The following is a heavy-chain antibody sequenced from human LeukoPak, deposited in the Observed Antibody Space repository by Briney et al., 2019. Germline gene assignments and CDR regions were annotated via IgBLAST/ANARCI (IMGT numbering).Heavy chain of an antibody. Sequence: SETLSLTCTVSGGSISSYYWSWIRQPPGKGLEWIGEINHSGSTNYNPSLKSRVTISVDTSKNQFSLKLSSVTAADTAVYYCASARAGVFDYWGQGTLVTVSS. CDR3: ASARAGVFDY. J-gene: IGHJ4*02. CDR1: GGSISSYY. CDR2: INHSGST. V-gene: IGHV4-34*01. D-gene: IGHD3-10*01.